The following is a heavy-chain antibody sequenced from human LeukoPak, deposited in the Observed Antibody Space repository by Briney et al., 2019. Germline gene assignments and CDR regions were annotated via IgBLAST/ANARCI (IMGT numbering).Heavy chain of an antibody. V-gene: IGHV5-10-1*01. D-gene: IGHD3-10*01. CDR2: IDPSDSYT. Sequence: GESLRISCKASGYSFTTYWISWVRQLPGKGLEWMGRIDPSDSYTSYSPSFQGHVTISVDKSISTAYLHWSSLEASDTAMYYCAGARGSGTPADYWGQGTLVTVSS. J-gene: IGHJ4*02. CDR3: AGARGSGTPADY. CDR1: GYSFTTYW.